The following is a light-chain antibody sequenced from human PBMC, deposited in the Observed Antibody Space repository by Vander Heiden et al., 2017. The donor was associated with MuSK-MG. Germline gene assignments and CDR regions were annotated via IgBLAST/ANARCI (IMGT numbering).Light chain of an antibody. CDR2: AAS. CDR1: QSISSHY. V-gene: IGKV3-20*01. CDR3: QQYGSSPPIT. J-gene: IGKJ5*01. Sequence: EIALTQPPGTLSLSPGERATLSCRASQSISSHYLTWYQQKPGQTPRLLIYAASSRATGIPDRFSGSGSGTDFTLTISRLEPEDFAVYYCQQYGSSPPITFGQGTRLEIK.